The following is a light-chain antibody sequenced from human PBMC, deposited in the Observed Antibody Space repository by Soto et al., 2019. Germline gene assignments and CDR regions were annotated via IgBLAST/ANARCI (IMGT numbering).Light chain of an antibody. CDR1: GSNIGAGYD. V-gene: IGLV1-40*01. Sequence: QSVLTQPPSVSGAPGQSVTISCIGSGSNIGAGYDVHWYQQLPGVAPKLLIFDTTNRPSGVPGRFSGSKSGASASLAITGLLPEDEADYFCCSYAGSYSLRVFGIGTKVTVL. CDR3: CSYAGSYSLRV. J-gene: IGLJ1*01. CDR2: DTT.